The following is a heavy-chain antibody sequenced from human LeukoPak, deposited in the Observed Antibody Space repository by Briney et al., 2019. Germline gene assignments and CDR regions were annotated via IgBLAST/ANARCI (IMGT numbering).Heavy chain of an antibody. D-gene: IGHD5-18*01. Sequence: GSSVKVSCKASGGTFSSYAISWVRQAPGQGLEWMGGIIPIFGTANYAQKFQGRVTITADESTSTAYMELSSLRSEDTAVYYCATGLIQVWLPVNFDYWGQGTLVTVSS. CDR1: GGTFSSYA. CDR3: ATGLIQVWLPVNFDY. J-gene: IGHJ4*02. V-gene: IGHV1-69*01. CDR2: IIPIFGTA.